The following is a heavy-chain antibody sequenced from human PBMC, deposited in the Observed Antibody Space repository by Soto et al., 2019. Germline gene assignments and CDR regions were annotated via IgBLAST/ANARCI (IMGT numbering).Heavy chain of an antibody. V-gene: IGHV1-24*01. D-gene: IGHD1-26*01. CDR3: ATFKQSGSYYAGYYYYGMDV. Sequence: QVPLVQSGAEVKKPGASVKVSCKVSGYTLTELSMHWVRQAPGKGLEWMGGFDPEDGETIYAQKFQGRVTMTEDTSTDTAYMELSSLRSEDTAVYYCATFKQSGSYYAGYYYYGMDVWGQGTTVTVSS. CDR1: GYTLTELS. CDR2: FDPEDGET. J-gene: IGHJ6*02.